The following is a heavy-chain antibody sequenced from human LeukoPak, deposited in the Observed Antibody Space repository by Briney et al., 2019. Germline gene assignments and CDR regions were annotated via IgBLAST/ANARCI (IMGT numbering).Heavy chain of an antibody. J-gene: IGHJ3*02. CDR2: IKHDGSDK. D-gene: IGHD2-15*01. Sequence: GGSLRLSCAASGFTFSSYWMSWVRQAPGKGLEWVANIKHDGSDKYYVDSVKGRFTISRDNAENSLYLQMNSLRAEDTAVYYCARDCGGGSCYGPYDAFDIWGQGTMVTVSS. CDR3: ARDCGGGSCYGPYDAFDI. V-gene: IGHV3-7*01. CDR1: GFTFSSYW.